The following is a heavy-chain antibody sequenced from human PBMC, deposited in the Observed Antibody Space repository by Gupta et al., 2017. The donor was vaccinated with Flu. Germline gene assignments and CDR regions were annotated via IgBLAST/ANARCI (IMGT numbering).Heavy chain of an antibody. CDR2: ITSDESNV. V-gene: IGHV3-74*01. Sequence: YWMNWVRQAPGKGLIWASRITSDESNVRYADSVKGRFTISRDNAKNMLFLQMNSLRAEDSAVYYCVAQYYLDFHFDNWGQGAPVTVSS. J-gene: IGHJ4*02. D-gene: IGHD1-26*01. CDR1: YW. CDR3: VAQYYLDFHFDN.